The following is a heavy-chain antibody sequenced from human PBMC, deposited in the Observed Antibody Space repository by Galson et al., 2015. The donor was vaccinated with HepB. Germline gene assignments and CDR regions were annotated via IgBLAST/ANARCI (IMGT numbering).Heavy chain of an antibody. CDR2: INPSGGST. D-gene: IGHD6-13*01. CDR3: ARGIRQQLFDP. Sequence: QSGAEVKKPGASVKVSCKASGYTFTSYGISWVRQAPGQGLEWMGIINPSGGSTSYAQKFLGRVTMTRDMSTSTVYMELSSLRSEDTAVYYCARGIRQQLFDPWGQGTLVTVSS. CDR1: GYTFTSYG. J-gene: IGHJ5*02. V-gene: IGHV1-46*01.